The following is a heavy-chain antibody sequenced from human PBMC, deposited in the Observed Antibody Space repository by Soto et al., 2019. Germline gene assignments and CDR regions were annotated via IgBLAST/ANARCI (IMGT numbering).Heavy chain of an antibody. V-gene: IGHV4-4*02. Sequence: SETLSLTCAGSGGSISSSCWWGWVRQPPGKGLEWIGEIYHSGSTNYNPSLKSRVTISVDKSKNQFSLKLSSVTAADTAVYYCARRRITMIVVVFDAFDLWGQGTMVT. D-gene: IGHD3-22*01. J-gene: IGHJ3*01. CDR3: ARRRITMIVVVFDAFDL. CDR1: GGSISSSCW. CDR2: IYHSGST.